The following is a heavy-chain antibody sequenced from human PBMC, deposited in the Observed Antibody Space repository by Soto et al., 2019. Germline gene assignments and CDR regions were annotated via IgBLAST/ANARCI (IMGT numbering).Heavy chain of an antibody. Sequence: PSETLSLTCTVSGGSISSFDYYWSLIRQPPGKGLEWIGYIYYSGSTYYNPSLKSRVTISVDTSKNQFSLKLSSVTAADTAVYYCARVWLNNYYYYGMDVWGQGTTVSVSS. CDR3: ARVWLNNYYYYGMDV. D-gene: IGHD6-19*01. CDR1: GGSISSFDYY. CDR2: IYYSGST. V-gene: IGHV4-30-4*01. J-gene: IGHJ6*02.